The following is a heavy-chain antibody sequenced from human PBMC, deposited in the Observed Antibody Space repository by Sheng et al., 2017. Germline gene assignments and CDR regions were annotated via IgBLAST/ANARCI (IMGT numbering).Heavy chain of an antibody. J-gene: IGHJ4*02. Sequence: QVQLQESGPGLVKPSETLSLTCAVSGYSISSGYYWGWIRQPPGKGLEWIGSIYHSGSTYYNPSLKSRVTISVDTSKNQFSLKLSSVTAADTAVYYCARMGYCSGGSCYSDYWGQGTLVTVSS. CDR3: ARMGYCSGGSCYSDY. CDR1: GYSISSGYY. CDR2: IYHSGST. V-gene: IGHV4-38-2*01. D-gene: IGHD2-15*01.